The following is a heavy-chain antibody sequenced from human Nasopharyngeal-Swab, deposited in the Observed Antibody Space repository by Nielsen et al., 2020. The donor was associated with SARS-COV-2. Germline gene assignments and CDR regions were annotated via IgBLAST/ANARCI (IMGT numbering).Heavy chain of an antibody. V-gene: IGHV3-74*03. CDR3: ARESYSWSWYGPDY. J-gene: IGHJ4*02. Sequence: GGSLRLSCTVSGFTFTDYWMHWHRQSPGKGPVWLSRIDNDGSSTTYADSVRGRFTISRDNARNTLFLQLHSLRAEDTAVYYCARESYSWSWYGPDYWGQGTQVTVSS. CDR2: IDNDGSST. CDR1: GFTFTDYW. D-gene: IGHD1-26*01.